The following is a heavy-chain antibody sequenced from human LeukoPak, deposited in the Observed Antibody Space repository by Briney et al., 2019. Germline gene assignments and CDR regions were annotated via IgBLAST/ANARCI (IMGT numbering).Heavy chain of an antibody. CDR1: GYAFTSYD. CDR3: AGVRDIAARPLGY. Sequence: GASVNVSCNASGYAFTSYDINWGRQATGQXXEWRGWMNPNSGNTGYAQKFQGRVTMTRNNSIRTAYMKLSSLRSEDTAVYYCAGVRDIAARPLGYWGQGTLVTVSS. J-gene: IGHJ4*02. D-gene: IGHD6-6*01. V-gene: IGHV1-8*01. CDR2: MNPNSGNT.